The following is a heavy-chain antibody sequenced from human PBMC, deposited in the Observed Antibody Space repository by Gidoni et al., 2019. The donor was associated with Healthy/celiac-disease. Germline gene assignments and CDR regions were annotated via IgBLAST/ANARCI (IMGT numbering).Heavy chain of an antibody. V-gene: IGHV3-23*01. CDR1: GFTFSSYA. CDR2: ISGSGGST. J-gene: IGHJ3*02. D-gene: IGHD1-26*01. Sequence: EVQLLESGGGLVQPGGSLRLSCAASGFTFSSYAMSWVRQAPEKGLEWVSAISGSGGSTYYADSVKGRFTISRDNSKNTLYLQMNSLRAEDTAVYYCAKRWELGDAFDIWGQGTMVTVSS. CDR3: AKRWELGDAFDI.